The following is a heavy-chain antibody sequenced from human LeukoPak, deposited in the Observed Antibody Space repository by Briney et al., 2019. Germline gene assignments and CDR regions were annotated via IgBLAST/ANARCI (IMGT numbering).Heavy chain of an antibody. CDR2: ISYSGST. CDR1: GDSITNYY. CDR3: ARDGGVTTEYNWFDP. V-gene: IGHV4-59*12. Sequence: SETLSLTCTVSGDSITNYYWSWIRQPPGKGLEWIGYISYSGSTNYNPSLKSRVTISVDMSKNQFSLKLSSVTAADTAVYYCARDGGVTTEYNWFDPWGQGTLVTVSS. J-gene: IGHJ5*02. D-gene: IGHD4-11*01.